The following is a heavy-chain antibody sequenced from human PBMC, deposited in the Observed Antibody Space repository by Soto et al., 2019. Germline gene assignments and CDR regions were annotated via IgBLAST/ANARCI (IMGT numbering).Heavy chain of an antibody. D-gene: IGHD4-17*01. V-gene: IGHV3-66*01. Sequence: GGSLRLSCAASGFTVSSNYMSWVRQAPGKGLEWVSVIYSGGSTYYADSVKGRFIVSRDKSKNTLYLQMRSLRGVDTAVYYCVKGNNYGIMNWFDSWGQGTLVTVSS. J-gene: IGHJ5*01. CDR2: IYSGGST. CDR1: GFTVSSNY. CDR3: VKGNNYGIMNWFDS.